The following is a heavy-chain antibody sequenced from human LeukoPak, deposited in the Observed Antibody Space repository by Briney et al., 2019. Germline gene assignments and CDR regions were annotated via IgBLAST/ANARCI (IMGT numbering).Heavy chain of an antibody. CDR1: GFTFDDYS. D-gene: IGHD3-22*01. CDR2: ISWDGDST. V-gene: IGHV3-43*01. Sequence: PGGSLRLSCAASGFTFDDYSMSWVRQAPGKGLEWVSLISWDGDSTYYADSVKGRFTISRDNAKNSLYLQMNSLRAEDTAVYYCAKRRYDSSGNPYYFDYWGQGTLVTVSS. J-gene: IGHJ4*02. CDR3: AKRRYDSSGNPYYFDY.